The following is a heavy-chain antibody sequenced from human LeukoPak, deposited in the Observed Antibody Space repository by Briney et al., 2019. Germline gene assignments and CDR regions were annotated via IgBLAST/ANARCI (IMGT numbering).Heavy chain of an antibody. Sequence: GASVKVSCKASGYTFTGYYMHWVRQAPGQGLEWMGWINPNSGGTNYAQKFQGRVTMTRDTSISTAYMELSRLRSDDTAVYYCARDSVREWSRTSPIGHSLYPDAFDIWGQGTMVTVSS. D-gene: IGHD3-3*01. CDR3: ARDSVREWSRTSPIGHSLYPDAFDI. CDR1: GYTFTGYY. J-gene: IGHJ3*02. V-gene: IGHV1-2*02. CDR2: INPNSGGT.